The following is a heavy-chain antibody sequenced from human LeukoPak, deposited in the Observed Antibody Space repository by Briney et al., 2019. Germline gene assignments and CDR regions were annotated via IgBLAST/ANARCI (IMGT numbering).Heavy chain of an antibody. D-gene: IGHD3/OR15-3a*01. V-gene: IGHV4-38-2*01. CDR3: ARHAGTGDY. J-gene: IGHJ4*02. CDR2: IYHSGIT. CDR1: GYSIRSGYY. Sequence: SETLSLTCAVSGYSIRSGYYWGWIRQPPGKGLEWIGSIYHSGITYYNPSLKSRDTISVDTTKNQFSLKLSSVTAADTAVYYCARHAGTGDYWGQGTLVTVSS.